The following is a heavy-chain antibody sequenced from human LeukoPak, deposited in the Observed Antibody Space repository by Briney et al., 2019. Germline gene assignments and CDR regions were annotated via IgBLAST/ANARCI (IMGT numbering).Heavy chain of an antibody. Sequence: GASVKVSCKASGYTFASYGISWVRQAPGQGLEWMGWINPNSGGTNYAQKFQGRVTMTRDTSISTAYMELSRLRSDDTAVYYCARDRWRSSSSILGYWGQGTLVTVSS. CDR1: GYTFASYG. V-gene: IGHV1-2*02. J-gene: IGHJ4*02. CDR2: INPNSGGT. D-gene: IGHD6-6*01. CDR3: ARDRWRSSSSILGY.